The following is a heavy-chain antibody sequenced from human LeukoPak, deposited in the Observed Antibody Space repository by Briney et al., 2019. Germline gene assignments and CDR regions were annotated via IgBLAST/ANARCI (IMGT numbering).Heavy chain of an antibody. J-gene: IGHJ6*02. V-gene: IGHV1-3*01. CDR3: ARDRMVRGVIKAPYGMDV. Sequence: ASVKVSCKASGYTFTSYPMHWVRQAPGQRLEWMGWINAGNGNTKYSQKFQGRVTITRDTSASTAYMELSSLRSEDTAVYYCARDRMVRGVIKAPYGMDVWGQGTTVTVSS. CDR1: GYTFTSYP. CDR2: INAGNGNT. D-gene: IGHD3-10*01.